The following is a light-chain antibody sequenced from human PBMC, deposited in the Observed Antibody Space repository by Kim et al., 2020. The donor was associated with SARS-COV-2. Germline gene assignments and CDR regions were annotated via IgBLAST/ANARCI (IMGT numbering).Light chain of an antibody. J-gene: IGLJ2*01. Sequence: SYELTQPPSVSVSPGQTASLTCSGDKLGDKYVSWYQQKPGQSPILVIYQDNKRPSGIPERFSGSNSGSAATLTISGTQAVDEADYYCQAWGTDTAGFDGGTKVTVL. CDR1: KLGDKY. V-gene: IGLV3-1*01. CDR3: QAWGTDTAG. CDR2: QDN.